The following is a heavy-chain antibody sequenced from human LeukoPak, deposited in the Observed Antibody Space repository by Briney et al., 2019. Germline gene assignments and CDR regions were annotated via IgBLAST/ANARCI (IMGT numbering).Heavy chain of an antibody. CDR2: LSYTGKA. Sequence: SETLSLTCVVSGASVSSSHWNWIRQLPGKGLEWIGCLSYTGKADYNPSLTSRVTISLDASKNQVSLKLRSLTAADTAVYYCSEGYFEPFDHWGQGTLVTVSS. CDR1: GASVSSSH. D-gene: IGHD2/OR15-2a*01. J-gene: IGHJ4*02. V-gene: IGHV4-59*02. CDR3: SEGYFEPFDH.